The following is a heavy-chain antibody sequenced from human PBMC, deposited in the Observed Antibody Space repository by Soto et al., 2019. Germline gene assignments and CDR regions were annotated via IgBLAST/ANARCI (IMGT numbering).Heavy chain of an antibody. CDR3: ARDTQITILVPLGGMDV. CDR1: GFTFSSYA. D-gene: IGHD3-3*01. J-gene: IGHJ6*02. CDR2: ISYDGSNK. V-gene: IGHV3-30-3*01. Sequence: GGSLRLSCAASGFTFSSYAMHWVRQAPGKGLEWVAVISYDGSNKYYADSVKGRFTISRDNSKNTLYLQMNSLRAEDTAVYYCARDTQITILVPLGGMDVWGQGTTVTVSS.